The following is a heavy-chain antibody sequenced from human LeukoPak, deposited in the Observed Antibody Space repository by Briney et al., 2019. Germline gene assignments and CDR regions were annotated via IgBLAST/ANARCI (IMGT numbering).Heavy chain of an antibody. CDR2: IYYSGST. CDR1: GGSISSSSYY. D-gene: IGHD6-19*01. CDR3: ARVGKSVWTKIAVAGYFDY. V-gene: IGHV4-39*07. Sequence: SETLSLTCTVSGGSISSSSYYWGWIRQPPGKGLEWIGSIYYSGSTYYNPSLKSRVTISVDTSKNQFSLKLSSVTAADTAVYYCARVGKSVWTKIAVAGYFDYWGQGTLVTVSS. J-gene: IGHJ4*02.